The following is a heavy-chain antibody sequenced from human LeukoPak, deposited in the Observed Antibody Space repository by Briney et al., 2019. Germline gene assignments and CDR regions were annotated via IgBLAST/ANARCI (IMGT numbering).Heavy chain of an antibody. CDR1: GFTFSSYS. D-gene: IGHD3-22*01. CDR2: ISSSSSYI. CDR3: ARDVTMIVVVSGMDV. J-gene: IGHJ6*02. Sequence: GGSLRLSCAASGFTFSSYSMNWVRQAPGKGLEWVSSISSSSSYIYYADSVKGRFTISRDNSKNTLYLQMNSLRAEDTAVYYCARDVTMIVVVSGMDVWGQGTTVTVSS. V-gene: IGHV3-21*01.